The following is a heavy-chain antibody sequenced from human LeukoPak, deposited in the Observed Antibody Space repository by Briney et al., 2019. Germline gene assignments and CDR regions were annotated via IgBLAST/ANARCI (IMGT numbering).Heavy chain of an antibody. D-gene: IGHD3-16*01. V-gene: IGHV3-21*01. CDR2: ISGDSSYI. J-gene: IGHJ4*02. Sequence: GGSLRLSCAASGFTFSSYIMNWVRQAPGKGLEWVSSISGDSSYIYYADPVKGRFTISRDNAKNSLYLQMNSLRAEDTAVYYCARGSVGGGNYFDYWGQGTLVTVSS. CDR1: GFTFSSYI. CDR3: ARGSVGGGNYFDY.